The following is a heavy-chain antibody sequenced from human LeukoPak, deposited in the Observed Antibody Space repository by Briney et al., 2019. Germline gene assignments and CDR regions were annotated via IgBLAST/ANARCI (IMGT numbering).Heavy chain of an antibody. Sequence: GGSLRLSCAASGFTFSSYSMNWVRQAPGKGLEWVSSISSSSSYIYYADSVKGRFTISRDNAKNSLYLQMNSLRAEDTAVYYCARDGGRGYCSGGSCYYFGYWGQGTLVTVSS. J-gene: IGHJ4*02. V-gene: IGHV3-21*01. D-gene: IGHD2-15*01. CDR2: ISSSSSYI. CDR1: GFTFSSYS. CDR3: ARDGGRGYCSGGSCYYFGY.